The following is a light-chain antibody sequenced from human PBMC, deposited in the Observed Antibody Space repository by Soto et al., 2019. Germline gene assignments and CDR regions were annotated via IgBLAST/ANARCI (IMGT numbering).Light chain of an antibody. CDR2: EAS. V-gene: IGKV1-9*01. Sequence: DIQLTQSPSLLSASVGDRVTITCRASHDISTYLAWYQQKPGKAPKLMIYEASTLQSGVPSRFSGSGSGTEFTLTISGLLPEDLAVYYCQQRSNWPPITVGQGTRLEIK. CDR1: HDISTY. CDR3: QQRSNWPPIT. J-gene: IGKJ5*01.